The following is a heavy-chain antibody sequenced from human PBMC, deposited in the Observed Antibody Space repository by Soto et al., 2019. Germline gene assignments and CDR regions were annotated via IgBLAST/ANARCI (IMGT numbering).Heavy chain of an antibody. CDR3: ARDQLGDDAFDI. D-gene: IGHD1-1*01. Sequence: GESLKISCVASGFTFSSYWMHWVRQAPGKGLVWVSRINSDGSSTSYADSVKGRFTISRDNAKNTLYLQMNSLRAEDTAVYYCARDQLGDDAFDIWGQGTMVTVSS. CDR2: INSDGSST. V-gene: IGHV3-74*01. J-gene: IGHJ3*02. CDR1: GFTFSSYW.